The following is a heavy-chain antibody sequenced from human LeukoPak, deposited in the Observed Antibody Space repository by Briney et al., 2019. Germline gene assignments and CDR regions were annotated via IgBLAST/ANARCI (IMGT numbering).Heavy chain of an antibody. Sequence: ASVKVSCKASGYTFTGYYMHWVRQAPGQGLEWMGRINPNSGGTNYAQKFQGRVTMTRDTSISTAYMELSRLRSDDTAVYYCARDHSDILTGYYLDYWGQGILVTVSS. CDR1: GYTFTGYY. D-gene: IGHD3-9*01. J-gene: IGHJ4*02. CDR3: ARDHSDILTGYYLDY. V-gene: IGHV1-2*06. CDR2: INPNSGGT.